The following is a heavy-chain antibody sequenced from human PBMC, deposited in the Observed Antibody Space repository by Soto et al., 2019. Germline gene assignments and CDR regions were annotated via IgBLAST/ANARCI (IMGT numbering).Heavy chain of an antibody. CDR3: VLLWFGEANY. CDR1: GGTFSSYA. D-gene: IGHD3-10*01. V-gene: IGHV1-69*12. Sequence: QVQLVQSGAEVKKPGSSVKVSCKASGGTFSSYAISWVRQAPGQGLEWMGGIIPIFGTANYAQKFQGRVXIXVDEATSTAYMELSSLRSEDTAVYYCVLLWFGEANYWGQGTLVTVSS. J-gene: IGHJ4*02. CDR2: IIPIFGTA.